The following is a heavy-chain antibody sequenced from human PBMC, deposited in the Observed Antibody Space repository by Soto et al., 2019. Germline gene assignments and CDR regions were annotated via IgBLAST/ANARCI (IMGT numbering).Heavy chain of an antibody. Sequence: EVQLFDSGGGLVQPGGSLRLACAASGFTFSNYALNWVRQSPRKGLEWVSIISGSGDSTNYADSVRCRFTISSDNSKNTLYLQMNGLRAEDTARYYGAKVPLRPYSFDYLGQGTLVTVSS. J-gene: IGHJ4*02. CDR2: ISGSGDST. CDR1: GFTFSNYA. V-gene: IGHV3-23*01. CDR3: AKVPLRPYSFDY. D-gene: IGHD4-17*01.